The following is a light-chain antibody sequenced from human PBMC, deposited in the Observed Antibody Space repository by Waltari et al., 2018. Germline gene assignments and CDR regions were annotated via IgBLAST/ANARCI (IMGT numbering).Light chain of an antibody. J-gene: IGKJ4*01. CDR2: DAS. V-gene: IGKV1-33*01. CDR3: QQYDNLPLT. CDR1: QDIRNY. Sequence: DIQMTQSPSSLSASVGDRVTITCQASQDIRNYLNWYQQKPGKAPKSLIYDASNLETGVPSRFSGSGSGTDFTFTISSLQPEDIATYYCQQYDNLPLTFGGGTKVEIK.